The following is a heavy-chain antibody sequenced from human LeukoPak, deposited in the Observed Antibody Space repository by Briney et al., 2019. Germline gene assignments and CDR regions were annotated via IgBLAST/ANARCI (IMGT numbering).Heavy chain of an antibody. CDR1: GYSFANYW. J-gene: IGHJ4*02. Sequence: GGSLRLSCKGSGYSFANYWIVWVRQMPGKGLELMGVIYPGDSDTRHSPSFQGQVTFSADKSISTAYLQWSSLKASDTAMYYCARRVSGYDVCDYWGQGTLVTVSS. V-gene: IGHV5-51*01. CDR3: ARRVSGYDVCDY. CDR2: IYPGDSDT. D-gene: IGHD5-12*01.